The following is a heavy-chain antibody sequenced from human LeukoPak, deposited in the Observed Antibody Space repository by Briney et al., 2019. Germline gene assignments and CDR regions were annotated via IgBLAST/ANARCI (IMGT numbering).Heavy chain of an antibody. CDR3: ARDNNFWSGYPIDY. V-gene: IGHV3-21*01. Sequence: GGSLRLSCAASGFTFSDYYMNWVRQAPGKGLEWVSSISSSSSYIYYADSVKGRFTISRDNAKNSLYLQMNSLRAEDTAVYYCARDNNFWSGYPIDYWGQGTLVTVSS. CDR1: GFTFSDYY. J-gene: IGHJ4*02. CDR2: ISSSSSYI. D-gene: IGHD3-3*01.